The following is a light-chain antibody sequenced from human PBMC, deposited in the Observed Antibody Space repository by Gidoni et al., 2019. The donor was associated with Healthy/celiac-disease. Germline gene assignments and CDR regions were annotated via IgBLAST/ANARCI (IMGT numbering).Light chain of an antibody. J-gene: IGKJ1*01. CDR2: AVS. CDR1: QRLLHSDGKTY. Sequence: DIGMTQTPPSLSVTPGQPASIAFKSSQRLLHSDGKTYLYWYLQTPGQPPQLLIYAVSNRFSGVPDRFSGSGSGTDFTLKISRVEAEVVGVYYCLQSIQPRTFGQGTKVEIK. CDR3: LQSIQPRT. V-gene: IGKV2D-29*01.